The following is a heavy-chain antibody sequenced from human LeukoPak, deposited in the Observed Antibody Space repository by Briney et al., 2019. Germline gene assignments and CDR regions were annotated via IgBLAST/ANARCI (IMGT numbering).Heavy chain of an antibody. CDR1: RFTFSSYA. CDR2: ISGSGGTT. V-gene: IGHV3-23*01. CDR3: AKGAGNFDWSYHDY. Sequence: GGSLRLSCAASRFTFSSYAMSWVRQAPGKGLEWVSAISGSGGTTYNADSVKGRFTISRDNSKNTLYLQLNSLRAEDTAVYYCAKGAGNFDWSYHDYWGQGTLVTVSS. J-gene: IGHJ4*02. D-gene: IGHD3-9*01.